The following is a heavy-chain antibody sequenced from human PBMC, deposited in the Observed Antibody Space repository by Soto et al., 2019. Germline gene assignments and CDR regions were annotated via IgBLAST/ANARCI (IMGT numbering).Heavy chain of an antibody. J-gene: IGHJ4*02. V-gene: IGHV4-30-2*01. CDR1: SGSISGGGYS. CDR3: ARVSNSRILFDD. CDR2: IYHSGST. Sequence: SETLCLTYAVSSGSISGGGYSWSWIRQPPGKGLEWIGYIYHSGSTYYNPSLKSRVTISVDRSKNQFSLKLTSVTAADTAVYYCARVSNSRILFDDWGQGTLVTVSS. D-gene: IGHD1-20*01.